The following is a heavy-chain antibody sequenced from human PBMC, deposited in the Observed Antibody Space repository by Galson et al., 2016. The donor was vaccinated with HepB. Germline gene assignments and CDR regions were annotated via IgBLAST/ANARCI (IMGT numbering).Heavy chain of an antibody. D-gene: IGHD1-26*01. V-gene: IGHV3-74*01. CDR1: GFTFSSYW. J-gene: IGHJ5*02. CDR2: ISIDGSST. CDR3: ARPAPYSGNYGSGWFDP. Sequence: SLRLSCAASGFTFSSYWMHWVRQVPGKGLMWVSRISIDGSSTTYADSVKGRFTISGDNAKNMLYLQMNSLRAEDTAVYYCARPAPYSGNYGSGWFDPWGQGTLVTVSS.